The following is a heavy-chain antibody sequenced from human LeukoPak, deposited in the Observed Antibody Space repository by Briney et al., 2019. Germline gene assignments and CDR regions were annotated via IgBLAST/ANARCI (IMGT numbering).Heavy chain of an antibody. J-gene: IGHJ6*03. CDR1: GGSFSGYY. V-gene: IGHV4-4*07. Sequence: SETLSLTCAVYGGSFSGYYWSWIRQPPGKGLEWIGRIYTSGSTNYNPSLKSRVTMSVDTSKNQFSLKLSSVTAADTAVYYCARDQRGRYGSGSYYNPSHYYYMDVWGKGTTVTISS. D-gene: IGHD3-10*01. CDR2: IYTSGST. CDR3: ARDQRGRYGSGSYYNPSHYYYMDV.